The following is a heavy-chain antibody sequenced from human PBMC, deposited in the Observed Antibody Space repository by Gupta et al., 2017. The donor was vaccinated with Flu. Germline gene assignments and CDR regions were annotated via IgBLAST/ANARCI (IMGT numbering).Heavy chain of an antibody. CDR1: GFTFRDYY. CDR3: ARGNIWYATPPDY. J-gene: IGHJ4*02. Sequence: QVQLVESGGGLVKPGGSLRLSCAPSGFTFRDYYMNWIRQAPGKGLEWISYISSSATTIDYADSVKGRFTISRDNAKNSLYLQMNSLRAEDTAVYYCARGNIWYATPPDYWGQGTLVNVSS. CDR2: ISSSATTI. D-gene: IGHD6-13*01. V-gene: IGHV3-11*01.